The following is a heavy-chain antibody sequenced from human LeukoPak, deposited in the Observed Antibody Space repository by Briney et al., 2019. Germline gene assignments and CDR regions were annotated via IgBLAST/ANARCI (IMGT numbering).Heavy chain of an antibody. D-gene: IGHD3-10*01. CDR1: GYTFTSYY. Sequence: ASVKVSCKASGYTFTSYYMHWVRQAPGRGLEWMGIINPSGGSTSYAQKFQGRVTMTRNTSISTAYMELSSLRSEDTAVYYCATLVRGVIITSTYNDAFDIWGQGTMVTVSS. V-gene: IGHV1-46*01. J-gene: IGHJ3*02. CDR2: INPSGGST. CDR3: ATLVRGVIITSTYNDAFDI.